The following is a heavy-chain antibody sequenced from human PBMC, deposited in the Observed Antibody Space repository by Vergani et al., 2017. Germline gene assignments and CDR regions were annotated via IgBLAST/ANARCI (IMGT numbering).Heavy chain of an antibody. Sequence: EVQLVESGGGLVQPGGSLKLSCAASGFTFSGSAMHWVRQASGKGLEWVGRIRSKANSYATAYAASVKGRFTISRDDSKNTAYLQMNSLKTEDTAVYYCTRIGYCSGGSCYASYWGQGTLVTVSS. CDR2: IRSKANSYAT. V-gene: IGHV3-73*01. J-gene: IGHJ4*02. D-gene: IGHD2-15*01. CDR1: GFTFSGSA. CDR3: TRIGYCSGGSCYASY.